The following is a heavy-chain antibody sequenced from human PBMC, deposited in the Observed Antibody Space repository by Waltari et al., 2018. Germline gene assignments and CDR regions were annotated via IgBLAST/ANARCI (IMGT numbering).Heavy chain of an antibody. CDR3: ARVGGYGSLFDY. D-gene: IGHD3-10*01. Sequence: QVQLQQWGAGLLKPSETLSLTCAVYGGSFSGYYWSWIRQPPGKGLEWIGEINHSGSTNYNPSLKSRVTISVDTSKNQFSLKLSSVTAADTAVYYCARVGGYGSLFDYWGQGTLVTVSS. J-gene: IGHJ4*02. CDR1: GGSFSGYY. CDR2: INHSGST. V-gene: IGHV4-34*01.